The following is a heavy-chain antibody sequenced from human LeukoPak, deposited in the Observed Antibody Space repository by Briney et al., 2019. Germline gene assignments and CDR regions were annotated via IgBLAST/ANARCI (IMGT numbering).Heavy chain of an antibody. CDR1: GGTFSSYA. J-gene: IGHJ6*03. V-gene: IGHV1-2*02. D-gene: IGHD2-2*01. CDR2: INPNSGGT. CDR3: ARFIRRVPAATYMDV. Sequence: GASVKVSCKASGGTFSSYAISWVRQAPGQGLEWMGWINPNSGGTDYAQKFQGRVTMTRDTSISTAYMELSRLRSDDTAVYYCARFIRRVPAATYMDVWGKGTTVTVSS.